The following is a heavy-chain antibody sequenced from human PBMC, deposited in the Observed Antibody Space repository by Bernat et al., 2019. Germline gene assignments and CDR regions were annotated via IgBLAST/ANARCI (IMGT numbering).Heavy chain of an antibody. J-gene: IGHJ6*02. CDR3: AKVSSYFGMDV. Sequence: QVQLVESGGGVVQPGRSLRLSCAASGFTFNNYAIHWVRQAPGKGLEWVAVISYDGSNKYYADSVKGRFTLSRDNSKNTLYLQMNSLRAEDTAVYYCAKVSSYFGMDVWGQGTTVTVSS. D-gene: IGHD3-10*01. CDR2: ISYDGSNK. V-gene: IGHV3-30*04. CDR1: GFTFNNYA.